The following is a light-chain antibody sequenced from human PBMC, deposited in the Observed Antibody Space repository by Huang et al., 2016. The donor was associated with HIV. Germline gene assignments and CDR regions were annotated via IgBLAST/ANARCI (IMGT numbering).Light chain of an antibody. V-gene: IGKV3-15*01. CDR3: QQYYDWPPIT. CDR2: GAS. J-gene: IGKJ5*01. Sequence: EIVMTQSPATLSVSPGETATLSCRASKTVYTNLAWYQQKPGQAPRLLICGASTRTTGIPGRFSGGGFGTEFTLTISTLQSEDFAVYYCQQYYDWPPITFGQGTRVDIK. CDR1: KTVYTN.